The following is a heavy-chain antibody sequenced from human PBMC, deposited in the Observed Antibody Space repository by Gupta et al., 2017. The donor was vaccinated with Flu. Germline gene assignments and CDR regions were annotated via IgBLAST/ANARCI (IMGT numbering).Heavy chain of an antibody. V-gene: IGHV3-23*01. J-gene: IGHJ4*02. D-gene: IGHD2-21*02. Sequence: EVQLLESGGGLVQPGGSLRLSCAASGFTFSSYAMCWVRQAPGKGLEWVSAISGSGGSTYYADSVKGRFTISRDNSKNTLYLQMNSLRAEDTAVYYCAKNMGDCGGDCYSNDYWGQGTLVTVSS. CDR1: GFTFSSYA. CDR3: AKNMGDCGGDCYSNDY. CDR2: ISGSGGST.